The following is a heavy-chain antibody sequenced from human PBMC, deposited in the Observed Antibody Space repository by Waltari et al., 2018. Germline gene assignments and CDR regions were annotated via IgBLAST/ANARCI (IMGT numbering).Heavy chain of an antibody. Sequence: QVQLRESGPGLVKPSQTLSLTCSVSGGPINSANYYWGWVRKAADKGLEWIGRTYSNGGSRSRPPLDRRVTISVDRSRNQFSLSLRSVTVADTAIYFCARGDDRPARYFFDSWGQGILVTVSS. CDR1: GGPINSANYY. D-gene: IGHD3-16*01. CDR2: TYSNGGS. CDR3: ARGDDRPARYFFDS. J-gene: IGHJ5*01. V-gene: IGHV4-61*02.